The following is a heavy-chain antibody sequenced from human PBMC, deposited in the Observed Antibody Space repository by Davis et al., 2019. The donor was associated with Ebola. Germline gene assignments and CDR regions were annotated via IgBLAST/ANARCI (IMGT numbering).Heavy chain of an antibody. D-gene: IGHD3-3*01. Sequence: SVKVSCKASGYTFTSYGISWVRQAPGQGLEWMGGYIPIFGTANYAQMFQGRVTITADKSTSTAYMELSSLRFEDTAVYYCARQRFLEWPMDVWGQGTTVTVSS. CDR2: YIPIFGTA. J-gene: IGHJ6*02. CDR1: GYTFTSYG. V-gene: IGHV1-69*06. CDR3: ARQRFLEWPMDV.